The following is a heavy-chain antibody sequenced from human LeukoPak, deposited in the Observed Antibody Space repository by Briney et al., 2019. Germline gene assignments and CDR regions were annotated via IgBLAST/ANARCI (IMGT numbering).Heavy chain of an antibody. V-gene: IGHV4-59*01. Sequence: PSETLSLTCTVSGGSISSYYWSWIRQPPGKGLELIGYIYYSGSTDYNPSLKSRVTISVDTSKNQFSLKLSSLTAADTAVYYCAREGVTKYYFDYWGQGTLVTVSS. J-gene: IGHJ4*02. CDR3: AREGVTKYYFDY. CDR2: IYYSGST. D-gene: IGHD4-11*01. CDR1: GGSISSYY.